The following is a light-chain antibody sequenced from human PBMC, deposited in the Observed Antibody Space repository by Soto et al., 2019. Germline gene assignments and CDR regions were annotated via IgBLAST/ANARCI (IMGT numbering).Light chain of an antibody. Sequence: DIQMTQSPSSLSASVGDRVTITCRASQSISSYLAWYQQRLGEAPKLLSYAASTLQSGVPSRCSASGSGTDFTLTISSLQPEHVATYYCQQSYSTPITFGQGTRLE. CDR1: QSISSY. V-gene: IGKV1-39*01. CDR2: AAS. J-gene: IGKJ5*01. CDR3: QQSYSTPIT.